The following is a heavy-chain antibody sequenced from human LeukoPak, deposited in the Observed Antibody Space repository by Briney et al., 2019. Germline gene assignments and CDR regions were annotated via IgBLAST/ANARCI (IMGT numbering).Heavy chain of an antibody. J-gene: IGHJ4*02. Sequence: WASVKVSCKASGYTFTSYYMHWVRQAPGQGLEWMGIINPSGGSTSYAQKFQGRVTMTRDTSTSTVYMELSSLRSEDTAVYYCARDPPSDEWELLSDYWGQGTLVTVSS. D-gene: IGHD1-26*01. CDR3: ARDPPSDEWELLSDY. V-gene: IGHV1-46*01. CDR1: GYTFTSYY. CDR2: INPSGGST.